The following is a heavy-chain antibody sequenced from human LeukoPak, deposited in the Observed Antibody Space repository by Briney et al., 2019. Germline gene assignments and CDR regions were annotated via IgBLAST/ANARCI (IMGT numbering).Heavy chain of an antibody. CDR2: IYTSGST. Sequence: SQTLSLTCTVSGGSISSGSYYWSWIRQPAGKGLEWIGRIYTSGSTNYNPSLKSRVTISADTSKNQFSLKLNSLTTADTAVYYCTRGAGWLIDYWGQGILVTVSS. D-gene: IGHD3-16*01. CDR1: GGSISSGSYY. CDR3: TRGAGWLIDY. V-gene: IGHV4-61*02. J-gene: IGHJ4*02.